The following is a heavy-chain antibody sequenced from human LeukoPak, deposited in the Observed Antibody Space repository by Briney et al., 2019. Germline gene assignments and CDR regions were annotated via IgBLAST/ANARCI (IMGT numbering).Heavy chain of an antibody. CDR1: GFTFSKNA. Sequence: GGSLRLSCAASGFTFSKNAMSWVRQAPGKGLEWVSAMSGSGDSSYYADSVKGRFTISRDSSKNMLYLQMDSLRAEDTAVYYCARASTITTIFDYWGQGTLVTVSS. J-gene: IGHJ4*02. CDR2: MSGSGDSS. CDR3: ARASTITTIFDY. D-gene: IGHD5/OR15-5a*01. V-gene: IGHV3-23*01.